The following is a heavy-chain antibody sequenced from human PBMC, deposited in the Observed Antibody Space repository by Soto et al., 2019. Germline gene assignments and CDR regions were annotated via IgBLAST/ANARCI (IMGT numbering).Heavy chain of an antibody. CDR1: GDSFTSYG. V-gene: IGHV1-18*01. D-gene: IGHD3-22*01. Sequence: GTSVKLSCEASGDSFTSYGINWVRQAPRQGLEWLGWISAYDGNTNYAQILQGRVSMTTDTSTNTAYMEVRILRSDDTAVYYCARGGYYDSSGSRNYYYYGMNVWGQGTTVTVSS. J-gene: IGHJ6*02. CDR3: ARGGYYDSSGSRNYYYYGMNV. CDR2: ISAYDGNT.